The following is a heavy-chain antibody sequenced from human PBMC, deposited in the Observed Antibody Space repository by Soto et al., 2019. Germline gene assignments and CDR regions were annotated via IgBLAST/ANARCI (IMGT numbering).Heavy chain of an antibody. D-gene: IGHD6-6*01. CDR1: GGTFTNYV. Sequence: QVQLVQSGAEVRKPGSSVKVSCKISGGTFTNYVISWLRQPPGQGLEWMGGLIPILGAANLAQKFQGRVTIAADESTSTVIMELSSHTSADTAVYYCARGRSSPSVDPWGQGTLVTVSS. V-gene: IGHV1-69*01. CDR2: LIPILGAA. CDR3: ARGRSSPSVDP. J-gene: IGHJ5*02.